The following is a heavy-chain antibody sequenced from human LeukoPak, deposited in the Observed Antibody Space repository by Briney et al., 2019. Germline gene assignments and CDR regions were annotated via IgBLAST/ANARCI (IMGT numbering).Heavy chain of an antibody. CDR3: TKLAAGDS. CDR2: INSDGTIT. D-gene: IGHD6-13*01. V-gene: IGHV3-74*01. Sequence: GGSLRLSCAASGFTFSSYWMHWVRHAPGEGLVWVSEINSDGTITNYADSVKGRFTISRDNAKNTLFLQMNSLRAEDTALYYCTKLAAGDSWGQGTLVTVSS. CDR1: GFTFSSYW. J-gene: IGHJ4*02.